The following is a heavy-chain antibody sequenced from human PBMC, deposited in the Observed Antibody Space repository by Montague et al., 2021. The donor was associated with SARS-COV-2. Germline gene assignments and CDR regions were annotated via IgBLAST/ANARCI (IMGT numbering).Heavy chain of an antibody. D-gene: IGHD3-9*01. CDR1: GFSLSTSGMC. CDR2: XDWDDDK. CDR3: ARIRDYDILTGSYSGFDC. J-gene: IGHJ4*02. V-gene: IGHV2-70*01. Sequence: PALVTPTQTLTLTCTFSGFSLSTSGMCVSWIRQPPGKALEWLALXDWDDDKYYSTSLKTRLTISKDTSKNQVVLTMTNMDPVDTATYYCARIRDYDILTGSYSGFDCWGQGTLVTVSS.